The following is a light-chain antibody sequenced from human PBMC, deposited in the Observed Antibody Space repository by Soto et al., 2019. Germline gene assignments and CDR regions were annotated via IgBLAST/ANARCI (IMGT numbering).Light chain of an antibody. Sequence: EIVLTQSPGTLSLSPGERATLSCRASQSVRDSHLAWYQQKPGQAPSLIIYETSSRATGIPDRFRGSGSGTEFARTITRVEPEDVAMYFCQQYGSSPGTFDQGTKVEI. CDR2: ETS. CDR1: QSVRDSH. CDR3: QQYGSSPGT. V-gene: IGKV3-20*01. J-gene: IGKJ1*01.